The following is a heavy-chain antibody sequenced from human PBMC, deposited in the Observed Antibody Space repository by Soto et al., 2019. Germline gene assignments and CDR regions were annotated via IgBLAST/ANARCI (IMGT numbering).Heavy chain of an antibody. CDR3: ARDIRGYSRAFDY. D-gene: IGHD5-18*01. Sequence: PSETLSLTCAVSGGSVSVGAYYLTWIRQPPGKGLEWIGYSYYNGSTTYNPSLKSRVTISIDTSKNQFSLKLTSATAADTAVYYCARDIRGYSRAFDYWGQGDMVTVSS. V-gene: IGHV4-61*08. CDR2: SYYNGST. CDR1: GGSVSVGAYY. J-gene: IGHJ4*02.